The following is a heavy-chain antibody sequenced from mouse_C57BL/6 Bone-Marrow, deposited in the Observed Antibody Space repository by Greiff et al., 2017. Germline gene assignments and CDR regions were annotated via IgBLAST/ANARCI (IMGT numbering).Heavy chain of an antibody. V-gene: IGHV1-54*01. CDR1: GYAFTNYL. CDR3: ARWLLYYFDY. Sequence: VMLVESGAELVRPGTSVKVSCKASGYAFTNYLIEWVKQRPGQGLEWIGVINPGSGGTNYNEKFKGKATLTADKSSSTAYMQLSSLTSEDSAVYFCARWLLYYFDYWGQGTTLTVSS. D-gene: IGHD2-3*01. J-gene: IGHJ2*01. CDR2: INPGSGGT.